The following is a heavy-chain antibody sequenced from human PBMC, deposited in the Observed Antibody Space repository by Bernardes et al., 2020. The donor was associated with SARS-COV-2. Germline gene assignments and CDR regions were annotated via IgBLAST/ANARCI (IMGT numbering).Heavy chain of an antibody. CDR1: GFTFSTYS. Sequence: GGSLRLSCAASGFTFSTYSMNWVRQAPGKGLEHVSGVSTDGAGTYYAPSVKGRFTVSRDNSKNTLHLQMGSLRPDDMAVYYCARNYLAVGGTGNYYGMDVWGQGTTVTVSS. CDR2: VSTDGAGT. D-gene: IGHD6-19*01. V-gene: IGHV3-64*01. CDR3: ARNYLAVGGTGNYYGMDV. J-gene: IGHJ6*02.